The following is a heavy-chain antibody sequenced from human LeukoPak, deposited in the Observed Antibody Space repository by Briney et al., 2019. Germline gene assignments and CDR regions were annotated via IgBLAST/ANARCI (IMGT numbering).Heavy chain of an antibody. V-gene: IGHV3-30*01. CDR2: ISSGGTYE. J-gene: IGHJ4*02. D-gene: IGHD3-10*01. CDR1: GFTFSNYA. Sequence: PGKSLRLSCAASGFTFSNYAMDWVRQAPGKGLEWVSLISSGGTYEYYADSVKGRFTISRDNSKNMLYLQLNSLRAEDTAVYYCARDSTYYYDSGSSGPHYFDNWGQGTLVTVSS. CDR3: ARDSTYYYDSGSSGPHYFDN.